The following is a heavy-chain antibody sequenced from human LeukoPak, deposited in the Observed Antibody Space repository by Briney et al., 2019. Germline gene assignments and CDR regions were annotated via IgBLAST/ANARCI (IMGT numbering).Heavy chain of an antibody. J-gene: IGHJ4*02. D-gene: IGHD3-3*01. CDR1: GGSFSGYY. V-gene: IGHV4-34*01. Sequence: SETLSLTCAVYGGSFSGYYWSWIRQPPGKGLEWIGEINHSGSTNYNPSLKSRVTISVDTSKNQFSLKLSSVTAADTAVYYCARSRTILGVVIIGNYFDYWGQGTLVTVSS. CDR3: ARSRTILGVVIIGNYFDY. CDR2: INHSGST.